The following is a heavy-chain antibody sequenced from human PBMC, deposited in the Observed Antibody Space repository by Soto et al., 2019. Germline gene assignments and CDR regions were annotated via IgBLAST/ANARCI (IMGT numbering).Heavy chain of an antibody. J-gene: IGHJ4*02. V-gene: IGHV4-4*02. CDR1: GGSISSTNW. D-gene: IGHD5-18*01. CDR3: ARGYGRTFDY. CDR2: IYHXGNH. Sequence: PXXTLSLTCVVSGGSISSTNWWTWVRQPPGKSLEWIXEIYHXGNHTYTPSLXXPATISVXTSNKHSSLRLRSVTAADKAVYYCARGYGRTFDYWGQGTLVTVYS.